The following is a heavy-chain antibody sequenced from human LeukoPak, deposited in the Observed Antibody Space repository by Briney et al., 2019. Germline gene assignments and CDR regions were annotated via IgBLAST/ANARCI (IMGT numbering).Heavy chain of an antibody. J-gene: IGHJ4*02. V-gene: IGHV3-48*01. CDR2: ISGSTSTI. Sequence: GGFLRLSCAASGFTFTYYNMNWVRQAPGKGLEGVSYISGSTSTIYYADSVKGRFTISRDNAENSLYLQMNSLRAEDTAVYYCAREGAAAQPFDYWGQGTLVTVSS. CDR3: AREGAAAQPFDY. CDR1: GFTFTYYN. D-gene: IGHD6-13*01.